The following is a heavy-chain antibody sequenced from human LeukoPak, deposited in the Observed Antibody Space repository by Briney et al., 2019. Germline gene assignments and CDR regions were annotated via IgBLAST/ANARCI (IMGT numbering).Heavy chain of an antibody. V-gene: IGHV3-7*01. J-gene: IGHJ1*01. CDR1: GFTFNRCW. CDR3: TSWGDTTAEYFQR. D-gene: IGHD2-21*02. Sequence: GGSLRLSCVVSGFTFNRCWMNWVRQAPGKGLEWVAHVNPDGRDTYYVDSVKGRFTISRDNAQNSMYLQMNSLRVEDTAVYYCTSWGDTTAEYFQRWGQGTLVTVSS. CDR2: VNPDGRDT.